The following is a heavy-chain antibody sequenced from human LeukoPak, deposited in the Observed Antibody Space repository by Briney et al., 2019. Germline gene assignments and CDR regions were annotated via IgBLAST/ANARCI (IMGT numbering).Heavy chain of an antibody. D-gene: IGHD6-19*01. CDR3: ARYSSGWYYFDY. Sequence: GASVKVSCKASGYTFTSYDINWVRQVTGQGLEWMGWMNPNSGNTGYAQKFQGRVTMTRDTSISTAYMELSRLRSDDTAVYYCARYSSGWYYFDYWGQGTLVTVSS. CDR2: MNPNSGNT. V-gene: IGHV1-8*01. J-gene: IGHJ4*02. CDR1: GYTFTSYD.